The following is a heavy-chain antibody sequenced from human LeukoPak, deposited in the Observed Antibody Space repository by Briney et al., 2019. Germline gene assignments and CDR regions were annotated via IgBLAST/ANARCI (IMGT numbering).Heavy chain of an antibody. CDR2: IDTAGGT. D-gene: IGHD1-26*01. CDR3: TRGGSSRAAHDY. V-gene: IGHV3-13*04. Sequence: GGSLRLSCAASGFTFSTYDMHWVRQTTGKGLEWVSAIDTAGGTYYPDSVRGRFTISRENAKNTFYLQMSSLRAGDTAVYYCTRGGSSRAAHDYWGQGTLVTVSS. CDR1: GFTFSTYD. J-gene: IGHJ4*02.